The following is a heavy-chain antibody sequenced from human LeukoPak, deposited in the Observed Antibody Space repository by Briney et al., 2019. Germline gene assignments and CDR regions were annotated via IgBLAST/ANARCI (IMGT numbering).Heavy chain of an antibody. V-gene: IGHV4-34*01. CDR1: GGSFSGYY. J-gene: IGHJ4*02. Sequence: PSGTLSLTCAVYGGSFSGYYWSWIREPPGKGLEWIGEINHSGSTNYNPSLKSRVTISVDTSKNQFSLKLSSVTAADTAVYYCARGLRYSSGWYGYWGQGNLVAVSS. CDR3: ARGLRYSSGWYGY. CDR2: INHSGST. D-gene: IGHD6-19*01.